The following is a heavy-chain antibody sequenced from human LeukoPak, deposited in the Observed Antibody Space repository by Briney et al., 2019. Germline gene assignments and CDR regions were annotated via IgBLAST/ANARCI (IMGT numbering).Heavy chain of an antibody. D-gene: IGHD1-26*01. Sequence: GGSLRLSCAASGFTFSNAWMSWVRQAPGKGLEWVGRIKSKTDGGTTDYAAPVKGRFTISRDDSENTLYLQMNSLRVEDTAVYYCARDQGGAGFNYWGQGTLVTVSS. CDR3: ARDQGGAGFNY. V-gene: IGHV3-15*01. J-gene: IGHJ4*02. CDR2: IKSKTDGGTT. CDR1: GFTFSNAW.